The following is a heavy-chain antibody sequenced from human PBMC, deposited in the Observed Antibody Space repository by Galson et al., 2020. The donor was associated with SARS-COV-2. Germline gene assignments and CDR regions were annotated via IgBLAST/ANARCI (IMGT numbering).Heavy chain of an antibody. V-gene: IGHV4-39*01. J-gene: IGHJ4*02. CDR2: IYYSGST. Sequence: SETLSLTCTVSGGSISSSSYYWGWIRQPPGKGLEWIGSIYYSGSTYYNPSLKSRVTISVDTSKNQFSLKLSSVTAADTAVYYCARHRDCSGGSCYNSYFDYWGQGTLVTVSS. CDR1: GGSISSSSYY. D-gene: IGHD2-15*01. CDR3: ARHRDCSGGSCYNSYFDY.